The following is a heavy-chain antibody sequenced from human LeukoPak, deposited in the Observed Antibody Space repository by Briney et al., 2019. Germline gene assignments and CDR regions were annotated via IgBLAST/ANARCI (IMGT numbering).Heavy chain of an antibody. D-gene: IGHD6-13*01. CDR3: ARHRKRSGTFIAAAGTPFDY. CDR1: GFTFSSYA. CDR2: INHSGST. Sequence: GSLRLSCAASGFTFSSYAMSWVRQPPGKGLEWIGEINHSGSTNYNPSLKSRVTISVDTSKNQFSLKLSSVTAADTAVYYCARHRKRSGTFIAAAGTPFDYWGQGTLVTVSS. V-gene: IGHV4-34*01. J-gene: IGHJ4*02.